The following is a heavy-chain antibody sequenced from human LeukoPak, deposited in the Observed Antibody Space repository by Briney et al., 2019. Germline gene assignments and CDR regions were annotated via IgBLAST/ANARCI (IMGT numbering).Heavy chain of an antibody. CDR1: GGTFSSYA. Sequence: SVKVSCKASGGTFSSYAISWVRQAPGQGLEWMGGIIPIFGTANYAQKFQGRVTITADESTSTAYMELSSLRSEDTAVYYCARDLAHDYYDSSYAAFDVWGQGTMVTVSS. D-gene: IGHD3-22*01. CDR2: IIPIFGTA. J-gene: IGHJ3*01. V-gene: IGHV1-69*01. CDR3: ARDLAHDYYDSSYAAFDV.